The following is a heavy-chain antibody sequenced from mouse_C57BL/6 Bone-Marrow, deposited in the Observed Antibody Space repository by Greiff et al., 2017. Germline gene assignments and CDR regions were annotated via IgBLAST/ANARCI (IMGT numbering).Heavy chain of an antibody. D-gene: IGHD2-14*01. CDR2: IWSDGSR. V-gene: IGHV2-6*02. J-gene: IGHJ4*01. CDR1: GFSLTSYG. CDR3: DRSRYDYSLDY. Sequence: VKLMESGPGLVAPSPSLSITCTVSGFSLTSYGVHWVRQPPGKGLEWLVVIWSDGSRTYNSALKTRLSISKDNSKSPVFLKMNSLQTDDTAMYYCDRSRYDYSLDYGGRGTAVTVTS.